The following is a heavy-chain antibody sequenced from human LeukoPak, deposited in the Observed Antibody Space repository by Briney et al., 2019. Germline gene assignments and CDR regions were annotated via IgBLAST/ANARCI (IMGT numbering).Heavy chain of an antibody. CDR2: INWNGGST. D-gene: IGHD3-10*01. CDR1: GFTFDDYG. V-gene: IGHV3-20*04. J-gene: IGHJ4*02. CDR3: ARPPYYGSGSYFNTVDY. Sequence: PSGGSLRLSCAASGFTFDDYGMSWVRQAPGKGLEWVSGINWNGGSTGYADSVKGRFTISRDNAKNTLYLQMNSLRAEDTAVYYCARPPYYGSGSYFNTVDYWGQGTLVTVSS.